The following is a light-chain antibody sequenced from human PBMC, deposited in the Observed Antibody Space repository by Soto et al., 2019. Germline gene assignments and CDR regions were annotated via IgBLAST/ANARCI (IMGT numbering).Light chain of an antibody. Sequence: QSVLTQPRSVSGSPGQSVTISCTGTSSDVGGYNYVSWYQQHPGKAPKLMIYDVSKRPSGVPDRFSGSKSGNTASLTISGLQADDEADYYCTSYSSSDIFYVFGTGTKLTVL. J-gene: IGLJ1*01. V-gene: IGLV2-11*01. CDR3: TSYSSSDIFYV. CDR1: SSDVGGYNY. CDR2: DVS.